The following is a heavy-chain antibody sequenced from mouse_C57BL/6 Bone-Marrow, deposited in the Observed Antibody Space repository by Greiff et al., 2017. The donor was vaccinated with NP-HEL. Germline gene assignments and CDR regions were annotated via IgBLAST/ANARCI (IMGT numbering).Heavy chain of an antibody. D-gene: IGHD1-1*01. J-gene: IGHJ4*01. CDR3: ARITTVVSSDALDY. CDR1: GYTFTSYG. CDR2: IYPRSGNT. V-gene: IGHV1-81*01. Sequence: QVHVKQSGAELVRPGASVKLSCKASGYTFTSYGMSWVKQRTGQGLEWIGEIYPRSGNTYYNEKFKGKATLTADKSSSTAYMELRSLTSEDSAVYFCARITTVVSSDALDYWGQGTSVTVSS.